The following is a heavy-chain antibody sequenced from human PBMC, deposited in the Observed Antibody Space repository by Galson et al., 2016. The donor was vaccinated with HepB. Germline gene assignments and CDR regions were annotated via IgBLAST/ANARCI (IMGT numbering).Heavy chain of an antibody. CDR3: ARDRLNSGYSSTWYFTY. CDR1: GFTFRSYG. Sequence: SLRLSCAASGFTFRSYGMNWVRQAPGKGLEWVATISYDGNNTYYADSVKGRFTISRDNSKNTLYLQMNSLRAEDTDVYYCARDRLNSGYSSTWYFTYWGQGTLVTVSS. J-gene: IGHJ4*02. CDR2: ISYDGNNT. D-gene: IGHD6-13*01. V-gene: IGHV3-30*03.